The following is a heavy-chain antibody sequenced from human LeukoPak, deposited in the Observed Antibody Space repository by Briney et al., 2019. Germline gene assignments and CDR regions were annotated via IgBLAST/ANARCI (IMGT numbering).Heavy chain of an antibody. CDR1: GFTFSSYS. J-gene: IGHJ4*02. CDR3: ARDLHYGDYPYYFGY. V-gene: IGHV4-39*07. CDR2: IYYSGST. Sequence: GSLRLSCAASGFTFSSYSMNWARQPPGKGLEWIGSIYYSGSTYYNPSLKSRVTISVDTSKNQFSLKLSSVTAADTAVYYCARDLHYGDYPYYFGYWGQGTLVTVSS. D-gene: IGHD4-17*01.